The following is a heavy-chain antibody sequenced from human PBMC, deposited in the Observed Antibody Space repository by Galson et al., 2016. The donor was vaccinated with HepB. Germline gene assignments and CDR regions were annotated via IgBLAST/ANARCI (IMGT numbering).Heavy chain of an antibody. V-gene: IGHV3-30-3*01. CDR1: GFTFSTYA. Sequence: SLRLSCAASGFTFSTYAIHWVRQAPGKGLEWVIVISYGGGSHKYFADSVKGRFTISRDNAKNSLFLQMNTLRVEDTAVYYCTREFDLWGRGTQVTVSS. J-gene: IGHJ2*01. CDR2: ISYGGGSHK. CDR3: TREFDL.